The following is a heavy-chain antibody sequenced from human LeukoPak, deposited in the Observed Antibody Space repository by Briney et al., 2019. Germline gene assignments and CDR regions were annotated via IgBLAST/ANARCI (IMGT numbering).Heavy chain of an antibody. CDR2: IWYDGSNK. Sequence: PGGSLRLSCAASGFTFSSYGMHWVRQAPGKGLEWVAVIWYDGSNKYYADSVKGRFTISRDNSKNTLYLQMNSLRAEDTAVYYCAKGYSGSYYGWFDPWGQGTLVTVSS. D-gene: IGHD1-26*01. CDR1: GFTFSSYG. CDR3: AKGYSGSYYGWFDP. V-gene: IGHV3-33*06. J-gene: IGHJ5*02.